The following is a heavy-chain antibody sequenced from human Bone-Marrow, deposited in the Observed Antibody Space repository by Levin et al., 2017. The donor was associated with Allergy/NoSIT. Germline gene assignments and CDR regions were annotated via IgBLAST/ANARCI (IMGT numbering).Heavy chain of an antibody. Sequence: PGGSLRLSCAVYGGSFSGYYWSWIRQPPGKGLEWIGEINHSGSTNYNPSLKSRVTISVDTSKNQFSLKLSSVTAADTAVYYCARGRPLRPYYYLAAAGDYWGQGTLVTVSS. V-gene: IGHV4-34*01. CDR2: INHSGST. CDR1: GGSFSGYY. J-gene: IGHJ4*02. CDR3: ARGRPLRPYYYLAAAGDY. D-gene: IGHD6-13*01.